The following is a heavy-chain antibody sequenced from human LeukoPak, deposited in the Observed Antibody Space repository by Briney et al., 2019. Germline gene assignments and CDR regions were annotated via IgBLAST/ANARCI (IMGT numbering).Heavy chain of an antibody. Sequence: GGSLRLSCAASGFTFSSYEMNWVRQAPGKGLEWVSYISSSGNTIYYADSVKGRFTISRDNAKNSLYLQMNSLRAEDTAVYYCARARYCSGGNCYSGLKYWGQETLVTVSS. CDR3: ARARYCSGGNCYSGLKY. CDR2: ISSSGNTI. J-gene: IGHJ4*02. V-gene: IGHV3-48*03. D-gene: IGHD2-15*01. CDR1: GFTFSSYE.